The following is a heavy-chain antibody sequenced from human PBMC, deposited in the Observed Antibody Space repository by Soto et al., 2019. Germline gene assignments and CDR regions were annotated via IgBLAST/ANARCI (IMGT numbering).Heavy chain of an antibody. J-gene: IGHJ4*02. D-gene: IGHD4-17*01. V-gene: IGHV4-59*01. CDR3: AREKTTGKFDY. CDR2: IYYSGST. Sequence: PSDTLSLTCTVSCGSISSYYWSWIRQPPGKGLEWIGYIYYSGSTNYNPSLKSRVTISVDTSKNQFSLKLSSVTAADTAVYYCAREKTTGKFDYWGQGTLVTV. CDR1: CGSISSYY.